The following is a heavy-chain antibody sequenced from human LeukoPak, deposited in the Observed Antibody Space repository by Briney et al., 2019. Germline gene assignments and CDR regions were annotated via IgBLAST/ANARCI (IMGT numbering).Heavy chain of an antibody. Sequence: PSETLSLTCTVSAGSISSGGYYWGWIRQPPGKGLEWIGSIYYSGSTYYNPSLKSRVTISVDTSKNQFSLKLSSVTAADTAAYYCARRIQWLAHNWFDPWGQGTLVTVSS. CDR3: ARRIQWLAHNWFDP. J-gene: IGHJ5*02. V-gene: IGHV4-39*01. D-gene: IGHD6-19*01. CDR2: IYYSGST. CDR1: AGSISSGGYY.